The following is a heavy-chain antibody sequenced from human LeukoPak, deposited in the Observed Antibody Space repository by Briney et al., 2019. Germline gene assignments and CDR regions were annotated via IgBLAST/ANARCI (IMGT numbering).Heavy chain of an antibody. CDR1: GFTFSSYS. D-gene: IGHD3-16*01. V-gene: IGHV3-21*01. CDR2: ISSSSSYI. Sequence: GGSLRLSCAASGFTFSSYSMNWVRQAPGKGLEWVSSISSSSSYIYYADSVKGRFTVSRDNAKNSLYLQMNSLRAEDTAVYYCARESLIDDGDGLLDYWGQGTLVTVSS. CDR3: ARESLIDDGDGLLDY. J-gene: IGHJ4*02.